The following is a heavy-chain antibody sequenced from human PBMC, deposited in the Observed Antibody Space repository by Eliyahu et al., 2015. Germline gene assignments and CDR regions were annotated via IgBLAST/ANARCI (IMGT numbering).Heavy chain of an antibody. CDR1: GXTFTNXY. V-gene: IGHV1-46*01. Sequence: QVQLVQSGAEVRQPGASVKVXXXASGXTFTNXYLHWVRQAPGQGLEXXGIFSPKDGSSRSAHKFQGRVAITRDTSTSTVYMELSSLRSEDTALYFCSAYYYDSGTFSFDSWGQGTLVTVSS. CDR3: SAYYYDSGTFSFDS. J-gene: IGHJ4*02. CDR2: FSPKDGSS. D-gene: IGHD3-10*01.